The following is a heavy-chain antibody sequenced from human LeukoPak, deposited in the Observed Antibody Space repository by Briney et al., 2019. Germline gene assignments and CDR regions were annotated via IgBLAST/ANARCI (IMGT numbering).Heavy chain of an antibody. V-gene: IGHV3-74*01. Sequence: QTGGSLRLSCAASGFTFSSYWMDWVRHAPGKGLVWVSSINSDGRSTSYADSVKGRFTISRDNAKNPLYLQMNSLRAEDTAVYYCARDYSSGWYADFDYWGQGTLVTVSS. CDR1: GFTFSSYW. D-gene: IGHD6-19*01. CDR2: INSDGRST. J-gene: IGHJ4*02. CDR3: ARDYSSGWYADFDY.